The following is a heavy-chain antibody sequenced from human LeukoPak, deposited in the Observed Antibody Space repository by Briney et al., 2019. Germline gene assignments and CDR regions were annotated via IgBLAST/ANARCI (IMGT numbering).Heavy chain of an antibody. CDR1: GFTFSSYA. J-gene: IGHJ4*02. CDR2: ISGSGGST. Sequence: GGSLRLSCAASGFTFSSYAMSWVRQAPGKGLEWVSAISGSGGSTYYADSVKGRFTISRDNSKNTLYLQMNSLRAEDTAVYYCAKGTSSSCYSAPNYWGQGTQVTVSS. V-gene: IGHV3-23*01. D-gene: IGHD2-15*01. CDR3: AKGTSSSCYSAPNY.